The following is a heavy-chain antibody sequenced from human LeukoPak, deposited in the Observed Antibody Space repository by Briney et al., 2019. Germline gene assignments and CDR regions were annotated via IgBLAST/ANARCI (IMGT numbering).Heavy chain of an antibody. Sequence: GGSLRLSCTASGFTFGDYAMSWVRQAPGKGLEWVGFIRSKAYGGTTEYAASVKGRFTISRDDSKSIAYLQMNSLKTEDTAVYYCTRDPRSSGYDYVHWGQGTLVTVSS. J-gene: IGHJ4*02. CDR2: IRSKAYGGTT. D-gene: IGHD5-12*01. V-gene: IGHV3-49*04. CDR3: TRDPRSSGYDYVH. CDR1: GFTFGDYA.